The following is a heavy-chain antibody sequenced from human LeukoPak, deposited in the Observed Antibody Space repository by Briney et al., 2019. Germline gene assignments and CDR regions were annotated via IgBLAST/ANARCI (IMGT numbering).Heavy chain of an antibody. CDR2: ISYDGSNK. CDR3: ARDSGFSGTQRGEY. V-gene: IGHV3-30*04. D-gene: IGHD3/OR15-3a*01. Sequence: GGSLRLSCAASGFTFSSYAMHWVRQAPGKGLEWVAVISYDGSNKYYADSVKGRFTISRDNSKNTLYLQMNSLRVEDTAVYYCARDSGFSGTQRGEYWGQGTLVTVPS. J-gene: IGHJ4*02. CDR1: GFTFSSYA.